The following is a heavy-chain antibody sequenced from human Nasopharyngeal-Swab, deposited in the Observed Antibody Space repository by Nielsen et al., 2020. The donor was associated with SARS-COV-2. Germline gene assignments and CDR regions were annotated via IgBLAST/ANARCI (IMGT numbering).Heavy chain of an antibody. V-gene: IGHV4-30-4*02. CDR2: LYYSGST. CDR1: GGSISSGDYY. D-gene: IGHD3-10*01. J-gene: IGHJ5*02. Sequence: SDTLSLTSTVSGGSISSGDYYWSWLRQPPGKGLEWIGYLYYSGSTYYNPSLKSRVTISVDTSKNQFSMKLSSVTAADTAVYYCAREVSGTMVRGVIIKGNWFDPWGQGTLVTVSS. CDR3: AREVSGTMVRGVIIKGNWFDP.